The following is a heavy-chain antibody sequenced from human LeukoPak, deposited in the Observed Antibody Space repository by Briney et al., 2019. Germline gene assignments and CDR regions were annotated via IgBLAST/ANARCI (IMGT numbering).Heavy chain of an antibody. CDR3: ARVHLEASRGWYYFDY. D-gene: IGHD6-19*01. CDR1: GGSISSYY. Sequence: SETLSLTCTVSGGSISSYYWSWIRQPPGKGLEWIGYIYYSGSTNYNPSLKSRVTISVDTSKNQFSLKLSSVTAADTAVYYCARVHLEASRGWYYFDYWGQGTLVTVSS. V-gene: IGHV4-59*01. J-gene: IGHJ4*02. CDR2: IYYSGST.